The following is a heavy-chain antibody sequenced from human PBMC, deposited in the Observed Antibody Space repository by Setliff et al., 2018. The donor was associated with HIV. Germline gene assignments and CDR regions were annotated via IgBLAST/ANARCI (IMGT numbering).Heavy chain of an antibody. CDR1: GGSISNYY. V-gene: IGHV4-4*08. CDR3: AREGYYDSSGYSAFDY. J-gene: IGHJ4*02. D-gene: IGHD3-22*01. CDR2: FYTSGST. Sequence: PSETLSLTCTVSGGSISNYYWSWIRQSPGKGLEWIAYFYTSGSTNYNPSLKSRVTISVDTSKNQFSLKLSSVTAADTAVYYCAREGYYDSSGYSAFDYWGQGTLVTV.